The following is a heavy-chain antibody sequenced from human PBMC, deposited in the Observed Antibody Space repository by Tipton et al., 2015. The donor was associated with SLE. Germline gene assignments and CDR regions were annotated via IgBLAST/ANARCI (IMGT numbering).Heavy chain of an antibody. CDR2: IYHSGST. CDR1: GGSISSGGYS. CDR3: ARAVYYYGSGDAFDI. Sequence: TLSLTCAVSGGSISSGGYSWSWIRQPPGKGLEWIGNIYHSGSTFYNPSLKSRVTISVDTSKNQFSLKLSSVTAADTAVYYCARAVYYYGSGDAFDIWGQGTMVTVSS. D-gene: IGHD3-10*01. J-gene: IGHJ3*02. V-gene: IGHV4-30-2*01.